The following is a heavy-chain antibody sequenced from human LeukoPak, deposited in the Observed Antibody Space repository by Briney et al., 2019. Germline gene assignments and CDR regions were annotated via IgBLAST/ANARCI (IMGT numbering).Heavy chain of an antibody. V-gene: IGHV1-69*13. CDR1: GGTFSSYA. D-gene: IGHD3-22*01. Sequence: SVKVSCKASGGTFSSYAISWVRQAPGQGLEWVGGIIPIFGTANYEQKLQGRVTITADESTSTAYMELSSLRSEDTAVYYCARGRDDNSGYYYGSFDYWGQGTLVTVSS. CDR2: IIPIFGTA. CDR3: ARGRDDNSGYYYGSFDY. J-gene: IGHJ4*02.